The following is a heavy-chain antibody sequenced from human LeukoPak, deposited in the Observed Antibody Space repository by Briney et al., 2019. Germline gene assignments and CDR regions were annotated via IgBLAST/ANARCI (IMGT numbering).Heavy chain of an antibody. CDR3: ARDGLNWAYYFDY. CDR1: GFTFSSYS. CDR2: ISSSSSTI. J-gene: IGHJ4*02. Sequence: GGSLRLSCAASGFTFSSYSMNWVRQAPGKGLEWVSYISSSSSTIYYADSVRGRFTISRDNAKSSLYLQMNSLRAEDTAVYYCARDGLNWAYYFDYWGQGTLVTVSS. V-gene: IGHV3-48*01. D-gene: IGHD7-27*01.